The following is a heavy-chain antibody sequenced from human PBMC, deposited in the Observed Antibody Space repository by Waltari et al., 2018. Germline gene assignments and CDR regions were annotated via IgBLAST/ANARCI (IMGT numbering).Heavy chain of an antibody. D-gene: IGHD5-12*01. CDR3: ARGYGDYGFDY. V-gene: IGHV3-53*02. Sequence: EVQLVETGGGLIQPGGSLRLSCVASGFSVRNNYMTWVRQAPGKGLEWCSLIVSGGATYYAESLKGRFTMSRDNSKNTVYLYMNSLRVEDTAVYYCARGYGDYGFDYWGQGTLVTVSA. CDR2: IVSGGAT. CDR1: GFSVRNNY. J-gene: IGHJ4*02.